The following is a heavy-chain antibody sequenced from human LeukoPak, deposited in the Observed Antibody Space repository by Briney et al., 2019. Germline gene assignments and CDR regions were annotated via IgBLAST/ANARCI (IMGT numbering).Heavy chain of an antibody. CDR1: GGSFSTYY. V-gene: IGHV4-4*07. D-gene: IGHD3-16*01. Sequence: SSETLSLTCTVSGGSFSTYYWSWIRQPAGKGLEWIGHIYTSGTTNYNPSLKSRVTMSIDTSKNQFSLKLSSVTAADTAIYYCARGVVITFGGAADYWGQGTLVTVSS. CDR3: ARGVVITFGGAADY. CDR2: IYTSGTT. J-gene: IGHJ4*02.